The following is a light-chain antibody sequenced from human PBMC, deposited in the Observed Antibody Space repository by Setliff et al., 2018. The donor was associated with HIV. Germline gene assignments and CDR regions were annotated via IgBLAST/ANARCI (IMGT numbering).Light chain of an antibody. CDR1: ALPKQY. Sequence: SYELTQPPSVSVSPGQTARITCSGDALPKQYAYWYQQKQGQAPVLVIYKDSERPSGIPERFSGSSSGTTVTLTISGVQAEDEADYYCQSADSIGILYVFGTGTKVTVL. CDR3: QSADSIGILYV. CDR2: KDS. J-gene: IGLJ1*01. V-gene: IGLV3-25*03.